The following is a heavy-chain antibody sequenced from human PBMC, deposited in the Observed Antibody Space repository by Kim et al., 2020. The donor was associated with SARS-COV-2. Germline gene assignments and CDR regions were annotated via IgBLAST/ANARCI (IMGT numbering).Heavy chain of an antibody. Sequence: SETLSLTCTVSGGSISSGGYYWSWIRQHPGKGLEWIGYIYYSGSTYYNPSLKSRVTISVDTSKNQFSLKLSSVTAADTAVYYCARENDYVWGSYRGAFDYWVQGTLVTVSS. V-gene: IGHV4-31*03. CDR1: GGSISSGGYY. CDR3: ARENDYVWGSYRGAFDY. CDR2: IYYSGST. D-gene: IGHD3-16*02. J-gene: IGHJ4*02.